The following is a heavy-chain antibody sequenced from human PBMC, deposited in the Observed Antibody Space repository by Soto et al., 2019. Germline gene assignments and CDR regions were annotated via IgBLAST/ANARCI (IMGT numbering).Heavy chain of an antibody. J-gene: IGHJ6*02. CDR3: ARTGTILYYYYGMDV. Sequence: ASVKVSCKASGYTFTGYCMHWVRQAPGQGLEWMGWINPNSGDTNSAQKFQGRVTMTRDTSLSTAYMELSNLRSDDTAVYYCARTGTILYYYYGMDVWGQGTSVTVSS. D-gene: IGHD1-1*01. V-gene: IGHV1-2*02. CDR2: INPNSGDT. CDR1: GYTFTGYC.